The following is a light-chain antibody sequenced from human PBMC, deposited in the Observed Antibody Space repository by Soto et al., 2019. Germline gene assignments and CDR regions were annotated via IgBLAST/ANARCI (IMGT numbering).Light chain of an antibody. V-gene: IGLV1-44*01. J-gene: IGLJ3*02. CDR2: NNN. CDR1: SSNIGSNA. CDR3: ATWDAGRNAWV. Sequence: QSVVTQPPSASGTPGQRVTISCSGRSSNIGSNAVNWYQQFPGMTPKVLIYNNNERPSGVPARFSASKSCTSASLAISGLQSADEADYYCATWDAGRNAWVFGGGTKLTVL.